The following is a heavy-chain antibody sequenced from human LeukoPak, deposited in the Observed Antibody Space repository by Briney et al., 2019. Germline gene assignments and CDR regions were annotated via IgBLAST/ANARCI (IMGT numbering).Heavy chain of an antibody. V-gene: IGHV3-48*01. D-gene: IGHD5-18*01. Sequence: PGGSLRLSCAASGFTFSSYSMNWVRQAPGKGLEWVSYISSSSSTIYYADSVKGRFTISRDNAKNSLYLQMNSLRAEDTAVYYCASGGYSYGSDYWGQGTLVTVSS. J-gene: IGHJ4*02. CDR1: GFTFSSYS. CDR2: ISSSSSTI. CDR3: ASGGYSYGSDY.